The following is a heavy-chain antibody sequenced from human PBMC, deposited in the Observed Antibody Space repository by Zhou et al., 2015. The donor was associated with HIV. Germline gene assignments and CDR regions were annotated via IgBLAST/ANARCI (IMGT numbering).Heavy chain of an antibody. D-gene: IGHD6-13*01. CDR2: ISWNSGSI. V-gene: IGHV3-9*01. Sequence: EVQLVESGGGLVQPGRSLRLSCAASGFTFDDYAMHWVRQAPGKGLEWVSGISWNSGSIGYADSVKGRFTISRDNAKNSLYLQMNSLRAEDTALYYCAKDKIAAAHPGEFDYWGQGTLVTVSS. CDR3: AKDKIAAAHPGEFDY. J-gene: IGHJ4*02. CDR1: GFTFDDYA.